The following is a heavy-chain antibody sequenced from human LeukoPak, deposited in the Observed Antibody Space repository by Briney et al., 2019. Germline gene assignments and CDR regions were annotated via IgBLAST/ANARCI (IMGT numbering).Heavy chain of an antibody. Sequence: GGSLRLSCAASGFSFSDYYMSWIRQSPGKGLEWVSYISTGGTAIYYADSVKGRFTISRDNAKSSLYLQMNSLRAEDTAVYYCARDPVALASWFDPWGQGTLVTVSS. CDR1: GFSFSDYY. CDR3: ARDPVALASWFDP. J-gene: IGHJ5*02. D-gene: IGHD2-15*01. V-gene: IGHV3-11*01. CDR2: ISTGGTAI.